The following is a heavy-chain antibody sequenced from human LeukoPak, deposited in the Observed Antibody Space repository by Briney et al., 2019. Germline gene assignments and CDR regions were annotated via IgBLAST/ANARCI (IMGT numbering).Heavy chain of an antibody. J-gene: IGHJ3*02. CDR2: IIPIFGTA. Sequence: ASVKVSCKASGGTFSSYAISWVRQAPGQGLEWMGRIIPIFGTANYAQTFQGRVTITTDESTSTAYMELSSLRSEDTAVYYCARDTYPDAFDIWGQGTMVTVSS. D-gene: IGHD2-2*02. CDR1: GGTFSSYA. CDR3: ARDTYPDAFDI. V-gene: IGHV1-69*05.